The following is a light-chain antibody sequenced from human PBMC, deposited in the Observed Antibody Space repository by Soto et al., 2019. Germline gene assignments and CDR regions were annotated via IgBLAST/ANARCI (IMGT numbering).Light chain of an antibody. CDR2: WAS. Sequence: DIVMTQSPDSLAVSLGERATINCKSSQTVLYSSNNKNYLAWYQQKPGQPPKLLIYWASTRESGVPDRFSGSGSGTDFTLTVSSLQPEDVEVYYCQQYFGTPITFGQGTRLDIX. J-gene: IGKJ5*01. CDR3: QQYFGTPIT. CDR1: QTVLYSSNNKNY. V-gene: IGKV4-1*01.